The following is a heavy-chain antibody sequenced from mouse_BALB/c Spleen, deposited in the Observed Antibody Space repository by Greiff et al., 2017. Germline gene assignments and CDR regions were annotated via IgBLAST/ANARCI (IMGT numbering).Heavy chain of an antibody. Sequence: EVMLVESGGGLVQPGGSLKLSCAASGFTFSSYTMSWVRQTPEKRLEWVAYISNGGGSTYYPDTVKGRFTISRDNAKNTLYLQMSSLKSEDTAMYYCARRGYAMDYWGQGTSVTVSS. CDR1: GFTFSSYT. J-gene: IGHJ4*01. CDR2: ISNGGGST. V-gene: IGHV5-12-2*01. CDR3: ARRGYAMDY.